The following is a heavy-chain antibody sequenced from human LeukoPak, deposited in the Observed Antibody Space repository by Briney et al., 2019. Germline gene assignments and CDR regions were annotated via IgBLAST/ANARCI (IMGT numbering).Heavy chain of an antibody. CDR2: IYYSGST. CDR1: GGSISSSSYY. V-gene: IGHV4-39*01. D-gene: IGHD2-21*02. Sequence: SETLSLTCTVSGGSISSSSYYWGWIRHPPGKGLEWIGSIYYSGSTYYNPSLKSRVTISVDTSKNQFSLKLSSVTAADTAVYYCARTVVVTAIHYFDYWGQGTLVTVSS. J-gene: IGHJ4*02. CDR3: ARTVVVTAIHYFDY.